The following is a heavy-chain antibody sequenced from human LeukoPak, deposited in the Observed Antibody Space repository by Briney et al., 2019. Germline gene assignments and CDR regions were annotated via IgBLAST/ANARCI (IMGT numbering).Heavy chain of an antibody. J-gene: IGHJ4*02. CDR3: ARHFYEPSGQYYFDS. Sequence: SETLSLTCTVSGGSISSSSYYWGWVRQPPGKELEWIGTVYYTGSASYNPSLTSRVVISIDTSKNQFSLKLTSMTAADTAVYFCARHFYEPSGQYYFDSWGQGILVTVSS. CDR2: VYYTGSA. V-gene: IGHV4-39*07. CDR1: GGSISSSSYY. D-gene: IGHD3-22*01.